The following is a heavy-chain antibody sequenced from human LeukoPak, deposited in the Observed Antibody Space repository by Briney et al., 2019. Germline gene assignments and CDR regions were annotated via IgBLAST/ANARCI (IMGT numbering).Heavy chain of an antibody. CDR1: GGSSSSSSYY. CDR2: FYYSGST. J-gene: IGHJ5*02. Sequence: SETLSLTCTVSGGSSSSSSYYWGWIRQPPGKGLEWIGSFYYSGSTYYNSSLKSRVTISVDTSKNQFSLTLSSVTAADTAVYYCARDPVVPAAQYWFDPWGQGTLVTVSS. CDR3: ARDPVVPAAQYWFDP. D-gene: IGHD2-2*01. V-gene: IGHV4-39*07.